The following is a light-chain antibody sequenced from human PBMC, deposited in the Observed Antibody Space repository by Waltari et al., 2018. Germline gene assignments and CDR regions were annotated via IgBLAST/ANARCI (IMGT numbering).Light chain of an antibody. Sequence: SCSGGSSNIGRNTINWYQQLPGTAPKLLICANDQRPSGVPDRFSGSKSGSSAFLAISGLQSADEASYYCASWDDSLDGVIFGGGTKLTVL. CDR3: ASWDDSLDGVI. CDR1: SSNIGRNT. CDR2: AND. J-gene: IGLJ2*01. V-gene: IGLV1-44*01.